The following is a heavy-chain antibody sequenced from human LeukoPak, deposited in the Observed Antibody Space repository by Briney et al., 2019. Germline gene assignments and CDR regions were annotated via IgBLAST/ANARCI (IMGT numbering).Heavy chain of an antibody. CDR2: IYSSGSA. Sequence: SETLSLTCTVSGGSINSNNYCWGWIRQPPGKGLEWIGSIYSSGSAYYNPSLKSRVTISVDTSKNQFSLRLSSVTAADTAVYYCQSRYLEWLLEYWGQGTLVTVSS. CDR1: GGSINSNNYC. V-gene: IGHV4-39*01. CDR3: QSRYLEWLLEY. D-gene: IGHD3-3*01. J-gene: IGHJ4*02.